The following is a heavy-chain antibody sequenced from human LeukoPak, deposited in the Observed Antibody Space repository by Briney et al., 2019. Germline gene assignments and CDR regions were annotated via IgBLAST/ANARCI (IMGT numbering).Heavy chain of an antibody. Sequence: KPGGSLRLSCAGSGFIFRNAWMTWGRQAPGKGLEWVGRIKTKTDGETTDYAVPVKGRFTISRDDSKSTLYLQMNNLKAEDTPVYYCGTGSAFDIWGQGTMVTVSS. CDR1: GFIFRNAW. J-gene: IGHJ3*02. V-gene: IGHV3-15*01. D-gene: IGHD7-27*01. CDR2: IKTKTDGETT. CDR3: GTGSAFDI.